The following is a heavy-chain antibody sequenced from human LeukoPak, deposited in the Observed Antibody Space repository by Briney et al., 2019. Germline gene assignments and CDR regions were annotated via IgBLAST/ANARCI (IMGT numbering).Heavy chain of an antibody. J-gene: IGHJ5*02. CDR1: GFSLSTSGVG. CDR3: AHRPVMRHGITGTTAGWFDP. CDR2: IYWNDDK. V-gene: IGHV2-5*01. Sequence: SGPTLVKPTQTLTLTCTFSGFSLSTSGVGVGWIRQPPGKALEWLALIYWNDDKRYSPSLKSRLTITKDTSKNQVVLTMTNMDPVDTATYYCAHRPVMRHGITGTTAGWFDPWGQGTLVTVSS. D-gene: IGHD1-7*01.